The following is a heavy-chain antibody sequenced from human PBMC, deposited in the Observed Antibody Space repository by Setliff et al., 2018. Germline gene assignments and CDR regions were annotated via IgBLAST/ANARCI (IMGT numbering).Heavy chain of an antibody. J-gene: IGHJ5*02. CDR3: AGGAFGSRWYVRPWFDP. CDR2: IDQSGST. D-gene: IGHD6-13*01. CDR1: GDSFSGCF. Sequence: KPSETLSLTCAVYGDSFSGCFWTWIRQPPGKGLEWIGDIDQSGSTNYNPSLKSRLTISVDTSKNQFSLSLSSVTAADTAVYYCAGGAFGSRWYVRPWFDPWGQGTLVTVSS. V-gene: IGHV4-34*01.